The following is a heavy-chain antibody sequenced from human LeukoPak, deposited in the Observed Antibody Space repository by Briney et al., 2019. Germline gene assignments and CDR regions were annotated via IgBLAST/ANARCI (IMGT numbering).Heavy chain of an antibody. J-gene: IGHJ6*03. CDR2: INPNSGGT. CDR1: GYTFTGCD. Sequence: ASVKVSCKASGYTFTGCDMHWVRQAPGQGPEWMGWINPNSGGTNYAQKFQGRVTMTRDRSIRPAYMELSRLRSDDPAVYYCARDIFWKDEANYYYYMYVWGKGTTVTASS. V-gene: IGHV1-2*02. D-gene: IGHD1-1*01. CDR3: ARDIFWKDEANYYYYMYV.